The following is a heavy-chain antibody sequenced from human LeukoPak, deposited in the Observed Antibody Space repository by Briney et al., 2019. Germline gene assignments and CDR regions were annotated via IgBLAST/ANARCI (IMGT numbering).Heavy chain of an antibody. Sequence: PGGSLRLSCAASGFTFSSYGMHWVRQAPGKGLEWVAFIRYDGSNKYYADSVKGRFTISRDNSKNTLYLQMNSLGAEDTAVYYCAKDRHSSSWMYLDYWGQGTLVTVSS. CDR1: GFTFSSYG. CDR3: AKDRHSSSWMYLDY. CDR2: IRYDGSNK. J-gene: IGHJ4*02. V-gene: IGHV3-30*02. D-gene: IGHD6-13*01.